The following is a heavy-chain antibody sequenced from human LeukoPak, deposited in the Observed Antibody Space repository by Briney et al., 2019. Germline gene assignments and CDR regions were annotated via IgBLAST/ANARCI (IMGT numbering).Heavy chain of an antibody. CDR3: ARHHCSAGSCYRLFDY. Sequence: SETLSLTCTVSGGSISSYYWRWIRQPPGKGLEWIGFIYYSGSTNYNPSLKSRVTISVDRSKNQFSLKLSSVTAADTAVYYCARHHCSAGSCYRLFDYWGPGTLVTVSS. V-gene: IGHV4-59*08. J-gene: IGHJ4*02. CDR2: IYYSGST. D-gene: IGHD2-15*01. CDR1: GGSISSYY.